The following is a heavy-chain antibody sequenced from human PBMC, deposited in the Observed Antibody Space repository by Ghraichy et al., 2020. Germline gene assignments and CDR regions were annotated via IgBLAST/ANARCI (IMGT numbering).Heavy chain of an antibody. CDR3: AKLPVGATNTPHDY. D-gene: IGHD1-26*01. Sequence: GGSLRLSCAASGFTFSSYAISWVRQAPGKGLEWVAAISGSGGTTYYADSVKGRFTISRDNSKNTLYLQMNSLTAEDTAVYYCAKLPVGATNTPHDYWGQGTLVTVSP. V-gene: IGHV3-23*01. J-gene: IGHJ4*02. CDR1: GFTFSSYA. CDR2: ISGSGGTT.